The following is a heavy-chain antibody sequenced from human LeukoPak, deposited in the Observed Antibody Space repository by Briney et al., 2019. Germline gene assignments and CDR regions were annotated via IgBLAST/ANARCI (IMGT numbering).Heavy chain of an antibody. CDR1: GFTFSNYG. CDR3: ASSGSYYYYYMDV. V-gene: IGHV3-23*01. D-gene: IGHD3-10*01. Sequence: GGSLRLSCAASGFTFSNYGLSWVRQAPGKGLEWVSAISGSGGSTYYADSVKGRFTISRDNSKNTLYLQMNSLRAEDTAVYYCASSGSYYYYYMDVWGKGTTVTISS. CDR2: ISGSGGST. J-gene: IGHJ6*03.